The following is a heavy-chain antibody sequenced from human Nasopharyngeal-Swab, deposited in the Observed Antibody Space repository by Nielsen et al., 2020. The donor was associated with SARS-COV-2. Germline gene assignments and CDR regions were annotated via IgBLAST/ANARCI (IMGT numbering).Heavy chain of an antibody. CDR2: INHSGST. CDR3: ARGHCSSTSCYPRPFDY. J-gene: IGHJ4*02. D-gene: IGHD2-2*01. Sequence: RQAPGKGLEWIGEINHSGSTNYNPSLKSRVTISVDTSKNQFSLKLSSGTAADTAVYYCARGHCSSTSCYPRPFDYWGQGTLVTVSS. V-gene: IGHV4-34*01.